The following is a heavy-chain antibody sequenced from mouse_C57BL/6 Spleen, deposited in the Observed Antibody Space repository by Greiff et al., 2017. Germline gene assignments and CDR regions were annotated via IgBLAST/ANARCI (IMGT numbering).Heavy chain of an antibody. CDR3: ARAIYYYGSRYWYFDV. CDR1: GYTFTSYW. V-gene: IGHV1-53*01. CDR2: INPSNGGT. J-gene: IGHJ1*03. D-gene: IGHD1-1*01. Sequence: QVQLKQPGTELVKPGASVKLSCKASGYTFTSYWMHWVKQRPGQGLEWIGNINPSNGGTNYNEKFKSKATLTADKSSSTAYMQLSSLTSEDSAVYYCARAIYYYGSRYWYFDVWGTGTTVTVSS.